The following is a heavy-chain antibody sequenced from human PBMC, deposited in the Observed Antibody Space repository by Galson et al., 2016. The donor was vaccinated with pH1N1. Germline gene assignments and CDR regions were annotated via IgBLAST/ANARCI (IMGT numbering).Heavy chain of an antibody. Sequence: SETLSLTCTVSGYSISVGHYWAWIRQSPGKGLEWIGSIYFTGSTYYNPSLNNRVTMSVDTSKHQFSLKLTSVTAADTAVYYCARRGYTYGEDAFDLWGQGTMVTVSS. CDR1: GYSISVGHY. D-gene: IGHD5-18*01. CDR2: IYFTGST. J-gene: IGHJ3*01. V-gene: IGHV4-38-2*02. CDR3: ARRGYTYGEDAFDL.